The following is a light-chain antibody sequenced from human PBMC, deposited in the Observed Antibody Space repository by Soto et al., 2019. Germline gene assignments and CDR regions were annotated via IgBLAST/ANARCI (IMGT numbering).Light chain of an antibody. CDR3: SSYTSSSTLSV. CDR1: NSDVGGYNY. Sequence: QSVLTQPASVSGSPGQSITISCTGTNSDVGGYNYVSWYQQHPGKAPKLIIYEVSNRPSGVSNRFSGSKSGNTASLTISGLQAEDESDYYCSSYTSSSTLSVFGTGTKVTVL. CDR2: EVS. J-gene: IGLJ1*01. V-gene: IGLV2-14*01.